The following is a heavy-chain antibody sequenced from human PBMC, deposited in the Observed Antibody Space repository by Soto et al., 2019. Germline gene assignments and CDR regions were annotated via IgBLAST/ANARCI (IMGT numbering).Heavy chain of an antibody. J-gene: IGHJ6*02. D-gene: IGHD5-18*01. CDR3: ARDGRVQLWFNYYYGMDV. Sequence: GGSLRLSCAASGFTFSSYWMSWVRQAPGKGLEWVANIKQDGSEKYYVDSVKGRFTISRDNAKDSLYLQMNSLRAEDTAVYYCARDGRVQLWFNYYYGMDVWGQGTTVTVSS. V-gene: IGHV3-7*01. CDR1: GFTFSSYW. CDR2: IKQDGSEK.